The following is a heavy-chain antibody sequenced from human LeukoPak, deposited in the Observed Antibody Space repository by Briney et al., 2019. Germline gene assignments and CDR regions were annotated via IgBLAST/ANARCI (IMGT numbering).Heavy chain of an antibody. Sequence: KPSETLSLTCAVDGGSFNGYYWSWIRQPPGKGREWGGEINHSGTTNYNTSLKSRVIISVDTHKNQFSLKLSSVTAADTAVYYCARGWYCSGGSCYYLPNYYYYGMDVWGQGTTVTVSS. CDR3: ARGWYCSGGSCYYLPNYYYYGMDV. V-gene: IGHV4-34*01. CDR1: GGSFNGYY. D-gene: IGHD2-15*01. J-gene: IGHJ6*02. CDR2: INHSGTT.